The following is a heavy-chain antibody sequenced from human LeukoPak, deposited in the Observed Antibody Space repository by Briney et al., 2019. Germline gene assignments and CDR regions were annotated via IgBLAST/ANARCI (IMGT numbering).Heavy chain of an antibody. CDR1: GFTFSSYE. CDR3: ARTMRGIYREKFPN. J-gene: IGHJ4*02. Sequence: GGSLRLSCAASGFTFSSYEMNWVRQAPGKGLEWVSYISSSGSTTYYADSVKGRFTISRDNAKNSLYLQMNSLRAEDTAVYYCARTMRGIYREKFPNLGQGSLVTFA. CDR2: ISSSGSTT. V-gene: IGHV3-48*03. D-gene: IGHD1-26*01.